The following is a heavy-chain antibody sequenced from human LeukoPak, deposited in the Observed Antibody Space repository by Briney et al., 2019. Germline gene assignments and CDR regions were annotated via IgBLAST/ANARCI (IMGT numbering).Heavy chain of an antibody. CDR1: GYTFTSYA. D-gene: IGHD2-2*01. J-gene: IGHJ6*02. V-gene: IGHV1-3*01. Sequence: VASVKVSCKASGYTFTSYAMHWVRQAPGQRLEWMGWINAGNGNTKYSQKFQGRVTITRDTSASTAYMELSSLRSEDTAVYYCARAAGVPARYYYYGMDVWGQGTTVTVSS. CDR3: ARAAGVPARYYYYGMDV. CDR2: INAGNGNT.